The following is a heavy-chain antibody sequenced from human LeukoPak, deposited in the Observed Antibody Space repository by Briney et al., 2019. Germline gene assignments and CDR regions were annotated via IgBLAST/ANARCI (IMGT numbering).Heavy chain of an antibody. Sequence: GRSLRLSCAASGFTFSSYGMHWVRQAPGKGLEWVAVIWYDGSNKYYADSVKGRFTISRDNSKNTLYLQMNSLRAEDTAVYYCARGPRGSYGRSAVYFQHWGQGTLVTVSS. D-gene: IGHD3-16*01. J-gene: IGHJ1*01. V-gene: IGHV3-33*01. CDR2: IWYDGSNK. CDR1: GFTFSSYG. CDR3: ARGPRGSYGRSAVYFQH.